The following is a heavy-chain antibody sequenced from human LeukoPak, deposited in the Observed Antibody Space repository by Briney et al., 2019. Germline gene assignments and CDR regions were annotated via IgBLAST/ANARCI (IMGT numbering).Heavy chain of an antibody. CDR2: ISSSSSYI. D-gene: IGHD5-18*01. CDR1: GFTFSSYS. J-gene: IGHJ6*03. CDR3: ARARWIQLWYYSDYYYYMDV. Sequence: GGSLRLSCAASGFTFSSYSMNWVRQAPGKGLEWVSSISSSSSYIYYADSVKGRFTISRDNAKNSLYLQMNSLRAEDTAVYYCARARWIQLWYYSDYYYYMDVWGKGATVTVSS. V-gene: IGHV3-21*01.